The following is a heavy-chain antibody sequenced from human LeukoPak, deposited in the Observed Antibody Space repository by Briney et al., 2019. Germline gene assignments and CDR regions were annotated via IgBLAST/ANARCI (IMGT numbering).Heavy chain of an antibody. J-gene: IGHJ6*03. Sequence: SETLSLTCAVYGGSFSGYYWSWIRQPPGKGLEWIGEINHSGSTNYNPSLKSRVTISVDTSKNQFSLKLSSVTAADTAVYYCAARGYCSGGSCYSHPTTNYMDVWGKETTVTVSS. D-gene: IGHD2-15*01. V-gene: IGHV4-34*01. CDR1: GGSFSGYY. CDR2: INHSGST. CDR3: AARGYCSGGSCYSHPTTNYMDV.